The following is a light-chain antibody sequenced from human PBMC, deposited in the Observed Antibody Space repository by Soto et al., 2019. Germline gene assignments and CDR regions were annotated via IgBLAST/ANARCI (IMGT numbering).Light chain of an antibody. V-gene: IGKV3-15*01. J-gene: IGKJ3*01. Sequence: EMVMTQSPATLSVSPGERVTLSCRASESVHRNLAWYQQKPGQGPSLLIYYASTRATGVPDRFTGSGSGTEFTLTISSLQSKDFRVYHCQHYSNWPPTFGPGTKVEIK. CDR3: QHYSNWPPT. CDR1: ESVHRN. CDR2: YAS.